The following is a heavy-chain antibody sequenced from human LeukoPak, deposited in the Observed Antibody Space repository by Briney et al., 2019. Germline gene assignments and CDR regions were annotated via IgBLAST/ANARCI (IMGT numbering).Heavy chain of an antibody. CDR2: VYHSGST. J-gene: IGHJ4*02. D-gene: IGHD6-13*01. V-gene: IGHV4-4*02. CDR1: GGSISSNNW. CDR3: ARLSAAGRNYFAY. Sequence: SETLSLTCAVSGGSISSNNWWSWVRQPPGQGLEWIGEVYHSGSTNYNPSLKSRVTMSVDKSKNQLSLQLTSVTAADTAIYYCARLSAAGRNYFAYWGQGAQVTVSS.